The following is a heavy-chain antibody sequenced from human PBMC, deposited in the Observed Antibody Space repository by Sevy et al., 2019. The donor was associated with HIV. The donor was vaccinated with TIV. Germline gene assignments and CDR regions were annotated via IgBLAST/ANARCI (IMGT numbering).Heavy chain of an antibody. Sequence: GGSLRLSCVASGFPFNYYAMNWVRQAPGKGLEWILNINSASDTMYYGDSVKGRITISRDNAKNSLYLQMNSLRDEDTAVNYCARERGTYYDTSGYPYLLEAGFDYWGQGTLVTVSS. CDR3: ARERGTYYDTSGYPYLLEAGFDY. CDR1: GFPFNYYA. V-gene: IGHV3-48*02. J-gene: IGHJ4*02. CDR2: INSASDTM. D-gene: IGHD3-22*01.